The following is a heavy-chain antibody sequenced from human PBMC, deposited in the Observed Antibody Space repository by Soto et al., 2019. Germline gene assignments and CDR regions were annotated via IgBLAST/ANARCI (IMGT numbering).Heavy chain of an antibody. J-gene: IGHJ6*02. CDR2: IRAYNGNT. CDR3: ARAHRNYKIPFLGYGMDV. V-gene: IGHV1-18*01. D-gene: IGHD4-4*01. Sequence: ASVKVSCKASGYTFTSYGISWVRQAPGQGLEWMGWIRAYNGNTNYAQKLQGRVTMTTDTSTSTAYMELRSLRSDDTAVYYCARAHRNYKIPFLGYGMDVWGQGTTVTVSS. CDR1: GYTFTSYG.